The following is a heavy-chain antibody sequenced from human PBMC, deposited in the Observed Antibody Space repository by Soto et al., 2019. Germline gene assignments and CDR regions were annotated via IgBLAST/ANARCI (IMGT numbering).Heavy chain of an antibody. D-gene: IGHD5-12*01. CDR2: IYYSGST. V-gene: IGHV4-59*08. Sequence: NPSETLSLTCTVSGGSISSYYWSWIRQPPGKGLEWIGYIYYSGSTNYNPSLKSRVTISVDTSKNQFSLKLSSVTAADTAVYYCARHANSGYDLDYWGQGTLVTVSS. CDR1: GGSISSYY. J-gene: IGHJ4*02. CDR3: ARHANSGYDLDY.